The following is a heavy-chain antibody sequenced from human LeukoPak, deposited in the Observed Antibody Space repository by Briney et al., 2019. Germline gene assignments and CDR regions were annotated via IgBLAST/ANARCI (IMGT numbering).Heavy chain of an antibody. CDR3: ARDLGVFLSAEYFQH. Sequence: GASVKVSYKASGGTFSSYAISWVRQAPGQGLEWMGRIIPILGIANYAQKFQGRVTITADKSTSTAYMELSSLRSEDTAVYYCARDLGVFLSAEYFQHWGQGTLVTVSS. CDR1: GGTFSSYA. D-gene: IGHD2-8*01. J-gene: IGHJ1*01. V-gene: IGHV1-69*04. CDR2: IIPILGIA.